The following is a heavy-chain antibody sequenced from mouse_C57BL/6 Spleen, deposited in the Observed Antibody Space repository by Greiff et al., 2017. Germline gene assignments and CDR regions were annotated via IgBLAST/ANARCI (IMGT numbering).Heavy chain of an antibody. Sequence: EVQLVESGGDLVKPGGSLKLSCAASGFTFSSYGMSWVRQTPDKRLEWVATISSGGSYTYYPDSVKGRFTISRDNAKNTLYLQLSSLKSEDTAMYYCARHGATTVVATAHWYFDVWGTGTTLTVSS. CDR1: GFTFSSYG. J-gene: IGHJ1*03. CDR3: ARHGATTVVATAHWYFDV. V-gene: IGHV5-6*01. CDR2: ISSGGSYT. D-gene: IGHD1-1*01.